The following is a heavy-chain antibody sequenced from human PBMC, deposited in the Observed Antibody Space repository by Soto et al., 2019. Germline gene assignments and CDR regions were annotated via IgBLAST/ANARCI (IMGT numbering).Heavy chain of an antibody. CDR2: IWYDGSNR. Sequence: GGSLRLSCAASGFTFSSYGMHWVRQAPGKGLEWVAVIWYDGSNRYYADSVKGRFTISRDNSKNTLYLQMNSLRAEDTAAYYCARDRYGAYYYGMGVWGQGTTVTVSS. D-gene: IGHD4-17*01. J-gene: IGHJ6*02. CDR3: ARDRYGAYYYGMGV. CDR1: GFTFSSYG. V-gene: IGHV3-33*01.